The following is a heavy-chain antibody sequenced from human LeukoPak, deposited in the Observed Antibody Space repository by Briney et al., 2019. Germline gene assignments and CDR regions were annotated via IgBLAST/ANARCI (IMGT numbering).Heavy chain of an antibody. D-gene: IGHD3-16*01. CDR2: VYYSGTT. Sequence: PSETLSLTCTVFGGSISNYYWSWIRQTPGKGLEWIGYVYYSGTTNYNPSLMGRVTISLDMSMNQFSLKMSSVTAADTALYYCARAEIRAFDIWGQGTMVTVSS. CDR3: ARAEIRAFDI. V-gene: IGHV4-59*01. J-gene: IGHJ3*02. CDR1: GGSISNYY.